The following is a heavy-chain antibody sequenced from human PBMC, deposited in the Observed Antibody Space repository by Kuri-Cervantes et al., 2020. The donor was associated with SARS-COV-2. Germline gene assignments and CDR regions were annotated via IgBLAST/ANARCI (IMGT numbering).Heavy chain of an antibody. Sequence: SVKVSCKASGDSFDYRFLHWVRQDPGQPLDWLGWITPFNGNTNYAQRFQDRVTITRDRSMSTAYMELSSLRSDDTAVYYCARSGPGAISREDGACDIWGQGTMVTVSS. V-gene: IGHV1-45*01. CDR3: ARSGPGAISREDGACDI. CDR1: GDSFDYRF. J-gene: IGHJ3*02. D-gene: IGHD5-24*01. CDR2: ITPFNGNT.